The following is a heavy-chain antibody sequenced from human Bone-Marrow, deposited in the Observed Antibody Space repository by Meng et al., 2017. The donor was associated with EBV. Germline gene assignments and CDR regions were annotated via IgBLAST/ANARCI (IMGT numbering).Heavy chain of an antibody. Sequence: LGEAGPGLVKPSGTRSLTGVVSGGSSSSRNRWSWVRQPPGKGLEWIGEIYHSGSTNYNPSLKSRVTISVDKSKNQFSLKLSSVTAADTAVYYWARYAVVVVAAPYWYFDLWGRGTLVTVSS. CDR3: ARYAVVVVAAPYWYFDL. CDR2: IYHSGST. V-gene: IGHV4-4*02. J-gene: IGHJ2*01. D-gene: IGHD2-15*01. CDR1: GGSSSSRNR.